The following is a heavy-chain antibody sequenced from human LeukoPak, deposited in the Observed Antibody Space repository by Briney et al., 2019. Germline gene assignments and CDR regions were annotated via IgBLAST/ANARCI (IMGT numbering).Heavy chain of an antibody. Sequence: GGSLRLSCAASGFTFSSYAMSWVRQAPGKGLEWVSAISGSGGSTYYADSVKGRFTISRDNSKNTLYLQMNSLRAEDTAVYYCAKDLGYYYGSGSHLKYWGQGTLVTVPS. D-gene: IGHD3-10*01. CDR3: AKDLGYYYGSGSHLKY. V-gene: IGHV3-23*01. CDR2: ISGSGGST. CDR1: GFTFSSYA. J-gene: IGHJ4*02.